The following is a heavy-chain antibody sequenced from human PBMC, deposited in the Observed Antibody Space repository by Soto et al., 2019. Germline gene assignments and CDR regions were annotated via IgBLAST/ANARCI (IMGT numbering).Heavy chain of an antibody. V-gene: IGHV1-18*04. Sequence: GASVKVSCKASCYTSTSYGISWVRQSPGQGLEWMGCISAYNGNTNYAQNLQGRITMTTDTSTSTAYMELRSLRSDETAVYYCVRKDVVVPRGISEFDPWGQGTLVTVSS. CDR2: ISAYNGNT. CDR3: VRKDVVVPRGISEFDP. D-gene: IGHD2-2*01. CDR1: CYTSTSYG. J-gene: IGHJ5*02.